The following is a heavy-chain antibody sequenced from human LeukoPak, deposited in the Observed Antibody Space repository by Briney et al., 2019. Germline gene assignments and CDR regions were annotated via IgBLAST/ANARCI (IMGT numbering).Heavy chain of an antibody. CDR3: ARASYYYGSGHNYYYYYMDV. CDR1: GGSISSSSYY. CDR2: IYYSGST. D-gene: IGHD3-10*01. Sequence: PSETLSLTCTVSGGSISSSSYYWGWIRQPPGKGLEWIGSIYYSGSTYYNPSLKSRVTISVDTSKNQFSLKLSSVTAADTAVYYCARASYYYGSGHNYYYYYMDVWGKGTTVTVSS. J-gene: IGHJ6*03. V-gene: IGHV4-39*07.